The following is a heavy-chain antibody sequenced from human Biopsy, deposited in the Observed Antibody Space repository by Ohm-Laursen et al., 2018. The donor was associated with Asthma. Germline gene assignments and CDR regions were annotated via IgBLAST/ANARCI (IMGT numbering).Heavy chain of an antibody. J-gene: IGHJ4*02. CDR3: AKESGTVGWHADYLEE. Sequence: SLRLSCAASGFPSRGFGMTWVRQAPGRGLEWVATISGGGPSTFYAASVKGRFTISSDTLKNTVFLHLSSLRAEDTAVYYCAKESGTVGWHADYLEEWGRGTLVTVSS. CDR2: ISGGGPST. CDR1: GFPSRGFG. V-gene: IGHV3-23*01. D-gene: IGHD6-19*01.